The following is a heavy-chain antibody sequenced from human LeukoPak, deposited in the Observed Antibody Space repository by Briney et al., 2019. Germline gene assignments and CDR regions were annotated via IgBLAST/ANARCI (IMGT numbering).Heavy chain of an antibody. CDR2: IKQDGSHI. J-gene: IGHJ4*02. CDR3: ARIGYSSSSVDY. CDR1: GFTFSVYW. Sequence: GGSLRLSCAASGFTFSVYWMSWVRQAPGKGLEWVANIKQDGSHIYYVDSVKGRFTISRDNAKNSVYLQMNTLSAEDTAVYYCARIGYSSSSVDYWGQGTLVTVSS. D-gene: IGHD6-6*01. V-gene: IGHV3-7*01.